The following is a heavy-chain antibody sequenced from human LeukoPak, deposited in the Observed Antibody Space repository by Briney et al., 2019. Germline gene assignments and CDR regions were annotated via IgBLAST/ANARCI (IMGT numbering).Heavy chain of an antibody. CDR1: GGTFSSYT. CDR2: IIPILGIA. J-gene: IGHJ4*02. D-gene: IGHD2-15*01. CDR3: ASRYCSGGSCYPAGADY. Sequence: ASVKVSCKASGGTFSSYTISWVRQAPGQGLEWMGRIIPILGIANYAQKFQGRVTITADKSTSTAYMELSSLRSEDTAVYYCASRYCSGGSCYPAGADYWGQGTLVTVSS. V-gene: IGHV1-69*02.